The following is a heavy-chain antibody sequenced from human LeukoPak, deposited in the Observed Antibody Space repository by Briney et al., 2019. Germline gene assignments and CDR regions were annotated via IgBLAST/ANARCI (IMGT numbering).Heavy chain of an antibody. D-gene: IGHD5-18*01. Sequence: SETLSLTCTVSGGSISSYYWSWIRQPPGKGLEWIGYIYYSGTTNYNPSLKSRVTISVDTSKNQFSLKLSSVTAADTAVYYCARGAYSTGQLYYYYYYGMDVWGQGTTVTVSS. V-gene: IGHV4-59*12. CDR1: GGSISSYY. J-gene: IGHJ6*02. CDR3: ARGAYSTGQLYYYYYYGMDV. CDR2: IYYSGTT.